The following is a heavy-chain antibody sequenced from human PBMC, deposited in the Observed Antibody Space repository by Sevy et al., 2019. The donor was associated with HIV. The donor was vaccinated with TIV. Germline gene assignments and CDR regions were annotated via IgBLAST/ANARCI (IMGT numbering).Heavy chain of an antibody. D-gene: IGHD1-26*01. Sequence: GSLRLSCAASGFTLSDAWMSWVRQAPGKGLEWVGRIKSKTDGGPTDYAAPVKGRFTISRDESKNTLYLQMNSLKTEDTAVYYRTPGAPGLPNYPSPYYFDQWGQGTLVTVSS. J-gene: IGHJ4*02. CDR2: IKSKTDGGPT. V-gene: IGHV3-15*01. CDR1: GFTLSDAW. CDR3: TPGAPGLPNYPSPYYFDQ.